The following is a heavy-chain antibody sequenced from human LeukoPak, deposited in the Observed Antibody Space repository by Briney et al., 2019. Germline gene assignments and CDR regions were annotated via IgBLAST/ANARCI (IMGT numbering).Heavy chain of an antibody. Sequence: SGTLSLTCAVSGGSISSSNWWSWVRQPPGKGLEWIGEIYHSGSTNYNPSLKSRVTISVDKSKNQFSLKLSSVTAADTAVYYCAISSGYPPIKFDYWGQGTLVTVSS. J-gene: IGHJ4*02. CDR2: IYHSGST. D-gene: IGHD5-12*01. CDR1: GGSISSSNW. V-gene: IGHV4-4*02. CDR3: AISSGYPPIKFDY.